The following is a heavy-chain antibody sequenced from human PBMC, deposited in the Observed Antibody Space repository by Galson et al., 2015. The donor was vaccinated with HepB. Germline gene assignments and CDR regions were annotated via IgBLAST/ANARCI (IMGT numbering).Heavy chain of an antibody. CDR2: MNPNSGNT. V-gene: IGHV1-8*01. CDR1: GYTFTSYD. D-gene: IGHD2-2*01. CDR3: ARLHCSSTSCSILGGWFDP. Sequence: QSGAEVKKPGESLKTSCKASGYTFTSYDINWVRQATGQGLEWMGWMNPNSGNTGYAQKFQGRVTMTRNTSISTAYMELSSLRSEDTAVYYCARLHCSSTSCSILGGWFDPWGQGTLVTVSS. J-gene: IGHJ5*02.